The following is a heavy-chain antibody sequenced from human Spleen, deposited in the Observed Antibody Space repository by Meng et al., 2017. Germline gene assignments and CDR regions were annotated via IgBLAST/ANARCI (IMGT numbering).Heavy chain of an antibody. J-gene: IGHJ4*02. D-gene: IGHD2-21*02. Sequence: SETLSLTCTVSGGSISSYYWSWIRQRPGKGLEWIGYIDYSGSTNYNPSLKSRVTISVDTSKNQFSLKLSSVTAANAAVYSCARDRAWVVTGTELFDYRGRGMLVTDSS. V-gene: IGHV4-59*12. CDR1: GGSISSYY. CDR3: ARDRAWVVTGTELFDY. CDR2: IDYSGST.